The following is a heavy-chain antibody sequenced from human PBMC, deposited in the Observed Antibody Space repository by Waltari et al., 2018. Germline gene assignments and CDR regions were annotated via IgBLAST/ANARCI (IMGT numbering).Heavy chain of an antibody. CDR1: GFPCRPYS. J-gene: IGHJ4*02. Sequence: VQLLESGGGLVQLGGSLRLSCAAPGFPCRPYSMSWVRQVPGKGLEWVSSISGSGTGTYYADSVKVRFTISRDNSKNTLSLQMNSLRAEDTALYYCATFKGDYWGQGTLVTVSS. CDR3: ATFKGDY. D-gene: IGHD3-16*01. CDR2: ISGSGTGT. V-gene: IGHV3-23*01.